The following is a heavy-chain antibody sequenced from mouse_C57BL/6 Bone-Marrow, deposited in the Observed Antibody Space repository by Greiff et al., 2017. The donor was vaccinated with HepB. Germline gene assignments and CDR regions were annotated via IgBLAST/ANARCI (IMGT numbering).Heavy chain of an antibody. CDR1: GYTFTDYE. V-gene: IGHV1-15*01. Sequence: VQLQQSGAELVRPGASVTLSCKASGYTFTDYEMHWVKQTPVHGLEWIGAIDPETGGTAYNQKFKGKAILTADKSSSTAYMELRSLTSEDSAVYYCTRFYDYDGEAWFAYWGQGTLVTVSA. D-gene: IGHD2-4*01. CDR2: IDPETGGT. CDR3: TRFYDYDGEAWFAY. J-gene: IGHJ3*01.